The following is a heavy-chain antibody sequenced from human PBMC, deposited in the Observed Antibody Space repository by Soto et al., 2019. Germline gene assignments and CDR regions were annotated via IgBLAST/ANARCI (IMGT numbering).Heavy chain of an antibody. J-gene: IGHJ1*01. D-gene: IGHD3-16*02. V-gene: IGHV1-69*01. CDR3: ATSLTWGDYVWGSYRPLGY. CDR1: GGTFSSYA. Sequence: QVQLVQSGAEVKKPGSSVKVSCKASGGTFSSYAISWVRQAPGQGLEWMGGIIPIFGTANYAQKFQGRVTITADEATSTAYMELSSLRSEDKAVYYCATSLTWGDYVWGSYRPLGYWGQGTLVTVSS. CDR2: IIPIFGTA.